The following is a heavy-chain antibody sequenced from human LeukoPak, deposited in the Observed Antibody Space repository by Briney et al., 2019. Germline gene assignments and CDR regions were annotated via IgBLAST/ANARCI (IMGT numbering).Heavy chain of an antibody. CDR2: ISGDGDNT. V-gene: IGHV3-43*02. CDR1: GFTLDDSA. Sequence: GGSLRLSCVASGFTLDDSALHWVRQAPGKGREWISLISGDGDNTYYADSVKGRFTISRDTSTNSLYLQMSSLRAEDGALYYCAIRVRSLTYYNCFQPWVEGALVSDCS. CDR3: AIRVRSLTYYNCFQP. D-gene: IGHD3-9*01. J-gene: IGHJ5*02.